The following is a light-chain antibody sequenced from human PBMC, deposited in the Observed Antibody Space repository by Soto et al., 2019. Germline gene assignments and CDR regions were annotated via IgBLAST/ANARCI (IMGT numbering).Light chain of an antibody. CDR1: QSISTW. Sequence: DIQMTQSPSTLSASVGDRAIITCRASQSISTWLAWYQQKSGKAPKLLIYKASSLESGVPSRFSGSGSGTEFTLTISSLQPDDFAPYYCQQYDKGVTFGPGTKVDIK. V-gene: IGKV1-5*03. J-gene: IGKJ3*01. CDR3: QQYDKGVT. CDR2: KAS.